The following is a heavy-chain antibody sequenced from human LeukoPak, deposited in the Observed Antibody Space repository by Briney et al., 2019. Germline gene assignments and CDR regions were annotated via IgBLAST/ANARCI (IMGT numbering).Heavy chain of an antibody. CDR2: IYSDNT. CDR3: ARSSIAARTFDY. CDR1: GFTVSTNS. Sequence: GGSLRLSCTVSGFTVSTNSMSWVRQAPGKGLEWVSFIYSDNTHYSDSVKGRFTISRDNAKNSLYLQMNSLRAEDTAVYYCARSSIAARTFDYWGQGTLVTVSS. D-gene: IGHD6-6*01. V-gene: IGHV3-66*01. J-gene: IGHJ4*02.